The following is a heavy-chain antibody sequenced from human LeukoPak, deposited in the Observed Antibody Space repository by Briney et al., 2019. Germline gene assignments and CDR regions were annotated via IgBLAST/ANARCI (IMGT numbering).Heavy chain of an antibody. V-gene: IGHV1-69*05. CDR3: AKGGEGFVLMVYGVKNPTERGFDY. J-gene: IGHJ4*02. CDR2: IIPIFGTA. D-gene: IGHD2-8*01. Sequence: SVKVFCKASGGNFSSYAISWVGQAPGQGLEWMGGIIPIFGTANYAQKFQGRVTITTDESTGTAYMELSSLRSEDTAVYYCAKGGEGFVLMVYGVKNPTERGFDYWGQGTLVTVSS. CDR1: GGNFSSYA.